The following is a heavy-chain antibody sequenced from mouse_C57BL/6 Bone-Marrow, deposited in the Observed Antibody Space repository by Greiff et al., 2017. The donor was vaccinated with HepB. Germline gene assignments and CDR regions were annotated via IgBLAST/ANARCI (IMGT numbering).Heavy chain of an antibody. J-gene: IGHJ3*01. CDR1: GYAFSSSW. V-gene: IGHV1-82*01. Sequence: VQLQQSGPELVKPGASVKISCKASGYAFSSSWMNWVKQRPGKGLEWIGRIYPGDGDTNYNGKFKGKATLTADESSSTAYMQLSSLTSEDSAVYFCASDFYDYEGFAYWGQGTLVTVSA. CDR3: ASDFYDYEGFAY. CDR2: IYPGDGDT. D-gene: IGHD2-4*01.